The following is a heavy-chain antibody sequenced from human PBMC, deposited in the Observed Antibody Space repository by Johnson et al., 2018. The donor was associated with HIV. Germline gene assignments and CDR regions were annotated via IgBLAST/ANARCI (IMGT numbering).Heavy chain of an antibody. J-gene: IGHJ3*02. V-gene: IGHV3-13*01. Sequence: MPLVESGGGLVQPGGSLRLSCAASGFTFSSYDMHWVRQATGKGLEWVSAIGTAGDTYYPGSVKGRFTISRENAKNSLYLQMNSLRAGDTAVYYCARGSARRDGERVIAGGAFDIWGQGTMVTVSS. CDR1: GFTFSSYD. CDR3: ARGSARRDGERVIAGGAFDI. D-gene: IGHD2/OR15-2a*01. CDR2: IGTAGDT.